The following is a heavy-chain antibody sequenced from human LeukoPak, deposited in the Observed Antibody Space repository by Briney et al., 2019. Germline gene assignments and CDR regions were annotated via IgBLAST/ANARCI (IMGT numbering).Heavy chain of an antibody. CDR1: GFTFRTYD. V-gene: IGHV3-23*01. Sequence: PGGSLRLSCVASGFTFRTYDMSWVRQAPGKGLEWVSIISGSGGSTHYAGSVKGRFSIFRDDSKNTLYLQMDSLIAEDTAVYFCATYGVGFFDYWGQGTLVTVSS. D-gene: IGHD4-17*01. CDR2: ISGSGGST. CDR3: ATYGVGFFDY. J-gene: IGHJ4*02.